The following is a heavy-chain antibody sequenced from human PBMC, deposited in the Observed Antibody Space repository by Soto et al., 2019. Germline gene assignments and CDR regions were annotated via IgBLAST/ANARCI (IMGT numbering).Heavy chain of an antibody. Sequence: SETLSLTCAVYGGSFSGYYWSWIRQPPGKGLEWIGEINHSGSTNYNPSLKSRVTISVDTSKNQFSLKLSSVTAADTAVYYCARMGNYGSGSYYMEGGPITDYWGQGTLVTVSS. V-gene: IGHV4-34*01. CDR3: ARMGNYGSGSYYMEGGPITDY. CDR2: INHSGST. J-gene: IGHJ4*02. D-gene: IGHD3-10*01. CDR1: GGSFSGYY.